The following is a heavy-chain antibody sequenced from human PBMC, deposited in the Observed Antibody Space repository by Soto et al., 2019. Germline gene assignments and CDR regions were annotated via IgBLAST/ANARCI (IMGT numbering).Heavy chain of an antibody. CDR2: ISSSSSYI. D-gene: IGHD2-2*01. J-gene: IGHJ4*02. CDR1: GFTFGSYS. V-gene: IGHV3-21*01. CDR3: AREDCSSTSCYLAPIDY. Sequence: GGSLRLSCAASGFTFGSYSMNWVRQAPGKGLEWVSSISSSSSYIYYADSVKGRFTISRDNAKNSLYLQMNSLRAEDTAVYYCAREDCSSTSCYLAPIDYWGQGTLVTVSS.